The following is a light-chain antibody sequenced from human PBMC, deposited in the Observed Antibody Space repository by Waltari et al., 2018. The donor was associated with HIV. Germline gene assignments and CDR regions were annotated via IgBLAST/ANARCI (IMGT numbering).Light chain of an antibody. CDR1: QSLLHSNGYNY. J-gene: IGKJ2*01. CDR2: LGS. V-gene: IGKV2-28*01. Sequence: LVMTQSPLSVSVSPGDPAPISCSSSQSLLHSNGYNYLDWYLQKPGQSPQLLIYLGSNRASGVPDRFSGSGAGTDFTLKISRVEAEDVGVYYCMQALQTPRTFGQGTKLEIK. CDR3: MQALQTPRT.